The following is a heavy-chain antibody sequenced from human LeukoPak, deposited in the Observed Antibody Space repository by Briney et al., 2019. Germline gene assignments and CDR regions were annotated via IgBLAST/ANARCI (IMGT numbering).Heavy chain of an antibody. CDR3: ARVPDYYDSSGYGFDP. Sequence: SVKVSCKASGGTFSSYAISWVRQAPGQGLEWMGGIIPIFGTANYAQKFQGRVTITADESTSTAYMELSSLRSEDTAVYYCARVPDYYDSSGYGFDPWGQGTLVTVSS. V-gene: IGHV1-69*13. CDR2: IIPIFGTA. D-gene: IGHD3-22*01. CDR1: GGTFSSYA. J-gene: IGHJ5*02.